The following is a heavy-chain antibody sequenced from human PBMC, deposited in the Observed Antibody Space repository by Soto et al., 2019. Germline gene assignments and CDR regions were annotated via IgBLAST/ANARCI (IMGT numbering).Heavy chain of an antibody. V-gene: IGHV3-30-3*01. D-gene: IGHD1-1*01. CDR3: ARVTPGNNLYYFSGLDV. J-gene: IGHJ6*02. Sequence: ESGGGVVQPGKSLRLSCVASGFNFDTYGIHWVRQAPGKGLQWVALISYEGSNTYYADSVRGRFTISRDNSKNTLYLQMNTLRPEDTGVYYCARVTPGNNLYYFSGLDVWGRGTSVTVSS. CDR1: GFNFDTYG. CDR2: ISYEGSNT.